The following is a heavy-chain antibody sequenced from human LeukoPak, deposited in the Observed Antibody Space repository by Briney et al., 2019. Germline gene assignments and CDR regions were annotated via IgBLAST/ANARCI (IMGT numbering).Heavy chain of an antibody. V-gene: IGHV3-23*01. Sequence: GGSLRLSCAASGFTFRNYAMSWVRQAPGKGLEWVSAIRRSGGSTYYADSVKGRFTISRDNSKNTLYLQMNSLRAEDTAVYYCAKDKGELELNFDYWGQGILVTVSS. CDR1: GFTFRNYA. CDR2: IRRSGGST. CDR3: AKDKGELELNFDY. D-gene: IGHD1-7*01. J-gene: IGHJ4*02.